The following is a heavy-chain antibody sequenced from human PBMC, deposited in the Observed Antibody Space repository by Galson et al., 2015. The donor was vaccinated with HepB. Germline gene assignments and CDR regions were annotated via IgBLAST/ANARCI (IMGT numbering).Heavy chain of an antibody. CDR3: ARGAGGSSWYEAGLLAY. V-gene: IGHV4-34*01. D-gene: IGHD6-13*01. J-gene: IGHJ4*02. CDR1: GGSFSGYY. CDR2: INHSGST. Sequence: ETLSLTCAVYGGSFSGYYWSWIRQPPGKGLEWIGEINHSGSTNYNPSLKSRVTISVDTSKNQFSLKLSSVTAADAAVYYCARGAGGSSWYEAGLLAYWGQGTLVTVSS.